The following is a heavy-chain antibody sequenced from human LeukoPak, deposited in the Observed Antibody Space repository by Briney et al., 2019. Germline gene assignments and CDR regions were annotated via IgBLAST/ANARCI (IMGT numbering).Heavy chain of an antibody. CDR3: ARAPSEIGGYYPEYFRH. D-gene: IGHD3-22*01. Sequence: GGSLRPSCAASGFTLSSYWMHWVRQAPGKGLVWVSRIKSDGRTNYADSVKGRFTISRDNAKNTVSLQMNSLRAEDTGVYYCARAPSEIGGYYPEYFRHWGQGTLVIVSS. V-gene: IGHV3-74*01. J-gene: IGHJ1*01. CDR2: IKSDGRT. CDR1: GFTLSSYW.